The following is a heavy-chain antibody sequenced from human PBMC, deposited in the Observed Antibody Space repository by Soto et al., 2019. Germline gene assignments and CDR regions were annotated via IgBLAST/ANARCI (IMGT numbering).Heavy chain of an antibody. J-gene: IGHJ6*02. V-gene: IGHV3-48*03. D-gene: IGHD2-2*01. Sequence: GGSLRLSSAASGFTFSNFEMHWVRQATGKGLEWVSYINTAGSTKYYAESVKGRFTISRDNARNSLFLQMNSLRAEDTAVYYCARAGCSTPNCLTAYYSYGLDVWGQGTTVTVSS. CDR1: GFTFSNFE. CDR3: ARAGCSTPNCLTAYYSYGLDV. CDR2: INTAGSTK.